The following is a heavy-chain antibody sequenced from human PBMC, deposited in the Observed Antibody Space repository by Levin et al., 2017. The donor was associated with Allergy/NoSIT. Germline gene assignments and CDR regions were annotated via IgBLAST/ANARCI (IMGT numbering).Heavy chain of an antibody. Sequence: SQTLSLTCTVSGDSISNANYYWAWIRQSPGKGLEWIGSVYYTGSAYYNPSLKTRLTMSVDTSKNQFSLRFNSVTAADTAIYYCAGEPNSPYYYYYGLDVWGQGTAVTVSS. D-gene: IGHD2/OR15-2a*01. CDR2: VYYTGSA. V-gene: IGHV4-39*07. J-gene: IGHJ6*02. CDR1: GDSISNANYY. CDR3: AGEPNSPYYYYYGLDV.